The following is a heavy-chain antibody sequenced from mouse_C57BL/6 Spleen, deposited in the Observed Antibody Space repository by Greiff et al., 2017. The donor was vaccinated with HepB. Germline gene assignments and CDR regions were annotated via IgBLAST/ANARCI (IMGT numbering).Heavy chain of an antibody. CDR3: ARSGDYGSRPDY. CDR2: INPGSGGT. CDR1: GYAFTNYL. J-gene: IGHJ2*01. Sequence: QVQLQQSGAELVRPGTSVKVSCKASGYAFTNYLIEWVKQRPGQGLEWIGVINPGSGGTNYNEKFKGKATLTADKSSSTAYMQLSSLTSEDSAVYFCARSGDYGSRPDYWGQGTTLTVSS. D-gene: IGHD1-1*01. V-gene: IGHV1-54*01.